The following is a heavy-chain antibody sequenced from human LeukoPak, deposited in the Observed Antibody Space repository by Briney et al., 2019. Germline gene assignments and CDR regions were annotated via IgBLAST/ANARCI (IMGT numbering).Heavy chain of an antibody. CDR3: AKDRRGYYDSSGLFDY. Sequence: GGSLRLSCAASGFTFSNKGMTWVRQAPGKGMEWVTGISWNSGSIGYADSVKGRFTISRDNAKNSLYLQMNSLRAEDTALYYCAKDRRGYYDSSGLFDYWGQGTLVTVSS. CDR1: GFTFSNKG. J-gene: IGHJ4*02. V-gene: IGHV3-9*01. CDR2: ISWNSGSI. D-gene: IGHD3-22*01.